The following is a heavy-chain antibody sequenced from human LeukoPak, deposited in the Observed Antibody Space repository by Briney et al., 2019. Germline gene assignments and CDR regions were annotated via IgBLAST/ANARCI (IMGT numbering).Heavy chain of an antibody. J-gene: IGHJ4*02. CDR3: AKDERNWNYNLASQTYD. CDR1: GFTLSNHW. D-gene: IGHD1-7*01. V-gene: IGHV3-23*01. CDR2: ISGSGVST. Sequence: GGSLRLSCAVSGFTLSNHWMSWVRQAPGKGLEWVSAISGSGVSTYYADSVKGRFTVSRDNSKNTLYLQMSSLRAEDTAVYYCAKDERNWNYNLASQTYDWGQGTLVTVSS.